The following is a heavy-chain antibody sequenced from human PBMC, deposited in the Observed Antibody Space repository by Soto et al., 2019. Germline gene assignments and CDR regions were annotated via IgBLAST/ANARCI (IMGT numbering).Heavy chain of an antibody. J-gene: IGHJ4*02. D-gene: IGHD2-8*01. CDR1: GFTFSSYW. Sequence: PGGSLRLSCAASGFTFSSYWMHWVRQAPGKGLVWVSRISSDGSTTSYADFVKGRFTISRDNAKNTLYLQMNSLRAEDTAIYYCARQEPLYNGPEGYWGQGTLVTVSS. CDR3: ARQEPLYNGPEGY. V-gene: IGHV3-74*01. CDR2: ISSDGSTT.